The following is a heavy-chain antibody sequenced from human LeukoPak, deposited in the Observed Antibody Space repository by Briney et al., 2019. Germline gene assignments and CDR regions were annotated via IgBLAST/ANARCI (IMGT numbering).Heavy chain of an antibody. Sequence: GGSLRLXCAASGFTFSNFHMTWVRQSPGKGLEWVSAISDSGGNTWYADSVKGRFTISRDDSRNTLYLQMNSLRGDDTAVYYCAKDVGKWESLHFFDYWGQGTLVTVSS. D-gene: IGHD1-26*01. CDR3: AKDVGKWESLHFFDY. V-gene: IGHV3-23*01. CDR1: GFTFSNFH. CDR2: ISDSGGNT. J-gene: IGHJ4*02.